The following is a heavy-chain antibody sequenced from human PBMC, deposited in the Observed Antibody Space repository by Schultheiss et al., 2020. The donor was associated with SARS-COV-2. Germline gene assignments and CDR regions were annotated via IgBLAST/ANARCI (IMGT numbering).Heavy chain of an antibody. Sequence: ASVKVSCKASGYTFTGYGISWVRQAPGQGLEWMGWINPNSGGTNYGQKFQGRVTMTTDTSTSTAYMELRSLRSDDTAVYYCARGYDFWSGYPDAFDIWGQGTMVTVSS. CDR2: INPNSGGT. CDR1: GYTFTGYG. D-gene: IGHD3-3*01. V-gene: IGHV1-18*01. J-gene: IGHJ3*02. CDR3: ARGYDFWSGYPDAFDI.